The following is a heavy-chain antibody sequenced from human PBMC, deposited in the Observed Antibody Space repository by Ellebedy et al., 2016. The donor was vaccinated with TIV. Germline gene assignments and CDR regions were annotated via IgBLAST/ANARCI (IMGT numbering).Heavy chain of an antibody. V-gene: IGHV1-46*01. D-gene: IGHD6-13*01. Sequence: ASVKVSCKASGYTFTSYYMHWVRQAPGQGLEWMGIINPSGGSTSYAQKFQGRVTMTRDTSTSTVYMELSSLRSEDTAVYYCARGTGGGPGAAAAKLWDIWGQGTMVTVSS. J-gene: IGHJ3*02. CDR1: GYTFTSYY. CDR3: ARGTGGGPGAAAAKLWDI. CDR2: INPSGGST.